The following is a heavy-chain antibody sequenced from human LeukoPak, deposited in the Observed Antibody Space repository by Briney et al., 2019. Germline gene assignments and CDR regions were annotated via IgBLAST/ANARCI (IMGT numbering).Heavy chain of an antibody. V-gene: IGHV4-39*01. Sequence: SETLSLTCIVSGGSISNTDYYWGWIRQPPGKGLEWIGSIYDSGTAYYKASLKSRVTISVDVSRNQFSLKMKLVTAADTAVYYCARTAHSSAYSPFDHWDQGTLVTVSS. CDR3: ARTAHSSAYSPFDH. CDR2: IYDSGTA. J-gene: IGHJ4*02. CDR1: GGSISNTDYY. D-gene: IGHD3-22*01.